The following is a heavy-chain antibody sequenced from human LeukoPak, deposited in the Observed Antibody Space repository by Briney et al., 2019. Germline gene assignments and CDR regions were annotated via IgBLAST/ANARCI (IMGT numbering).Heavy chain of an antibody. CDR2: ISSSGSTI. J-gene: IGHJ4*02. Sequence: QPGGSLRLSCAASGFTFSRYEMNWVRQAPGKGLEWVSYISSSGSTIYYADSVKGRFTISRDNAKNSLYLQMNSLRAEDTAVYYCARDQRSSLSTWYFDYWGQGTLVTVSS. D-gene: IGHD6-6*01. CDR1: GFTFSRYE. V-gene: IGHV3-48*03. CDR3: ARDQRSSLSTWYFDY.